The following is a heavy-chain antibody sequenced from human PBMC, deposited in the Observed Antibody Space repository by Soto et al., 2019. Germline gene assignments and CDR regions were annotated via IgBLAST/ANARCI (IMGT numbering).Heavy chain of an antibody. CDR2: INAGNGNT. Sequence: ASVKVSCKASGYTFTSYAMHWVRQAPGQRLEWMGWINAGNGNTKYSQKFQGRVTITRDTSASTAYMELSSLRSEDTAVYYCATDSGDSSGYRRYFDYWGQGTLVTVSS. V-gene: IGHV1-3*01. D-gene: IGHD3-22*01. J-gene: IGHJ4*02. CDR3: ATDSGDSSGYRRYFDY. CDR1: GYTFTSYA.